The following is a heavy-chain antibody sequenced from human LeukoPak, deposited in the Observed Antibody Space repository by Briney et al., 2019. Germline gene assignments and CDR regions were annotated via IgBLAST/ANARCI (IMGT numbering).Heavy chain of an antibody. CDR3: ARYRGIYGGNSYRFDY. CDR2: ISSSGTTI. V-gene: IGHV3-48*03. CDR1: GFTFSNYE. J-gene: IGHJ4*02. Sequence: GSLRLSCAASGFTFSNYEMNWVRQAPGKGLEWVSYISSSGTTIYYADSVKGRFTISRDDAKNSLYLQMISLRAEDTAVYYCARYRGIYGGNSYRFDYWGQGTLVTVSS. D-gene: IGHD4-23*01.